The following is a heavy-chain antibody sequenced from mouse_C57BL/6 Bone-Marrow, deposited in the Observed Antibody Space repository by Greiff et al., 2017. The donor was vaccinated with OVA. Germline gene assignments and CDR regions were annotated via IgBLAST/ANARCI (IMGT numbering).Heavy chain of an antibody. D-gene: IGHD3-1*01. CDR3: DGSGAY. J-gene: IGHJ2*01. V-gene: IGHV14-3*01. Sequence: VHVKQSVAELVRPGASVKLSCTASGFNIKNTYMHWVKQRPEQGLEWIGRIDPANGNTKYASKFQGKATITADTSSNTTYLQIGSLTTEDTASYYCDGSGAYWGQGTTLTVSA. CDR1: GFNIKNTY. CDR2: IDPANGNT.